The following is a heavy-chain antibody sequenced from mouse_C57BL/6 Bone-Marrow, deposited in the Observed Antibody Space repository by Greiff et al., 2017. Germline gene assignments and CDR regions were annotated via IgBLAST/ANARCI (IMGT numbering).Heavy chain of an antibody. CDR1: GYAFSSSW. CDR2: IYPGDGDT. Sequence: QVQLQQSGPELVKPGASVKISCKASGYAFSSSWMNWVKQRPGKGLEWIGRIYPGDGDTNYNGKFKGKATLTADKSSRTAYMQLSSLTSEDSAVYFCARGGYDAWFAYWGQGTLVTVSA. J-gene: IGHJ3*01. D-gene: IGHD2-2*01. CDR3: ARGGYDAWFAY. V-gene: IGHV1-82*01.